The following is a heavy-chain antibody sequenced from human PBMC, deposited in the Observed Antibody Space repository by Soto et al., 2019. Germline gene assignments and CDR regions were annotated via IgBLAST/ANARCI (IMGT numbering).Heavy chain of an antibody. CDR3: AKLPRGSSPENDY. D-gene: IGHD6-6*01. Sequence: GGSLRLSXAASGFTFSIYAMTWVRQAPGKGLEWVSGLSSSGGTTHYADSVKGRFTISRDNSKNTLFLQMNSLRAEDTAVYYCAKLPRGSSPENDYWGQGTLVTSPQ. CDR1: GFTFSIYA. CDR2: LSSSGGTT. J-gene: IGHJ4*02. V-gene: IGHV3-23*01.